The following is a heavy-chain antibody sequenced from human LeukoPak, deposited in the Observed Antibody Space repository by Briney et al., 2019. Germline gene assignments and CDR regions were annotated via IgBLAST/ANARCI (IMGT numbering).Heavy chain of an antibody. V-gene: IGHV4-39*07. CDR1: GGSISSSSYH. CDR2: IYYSGST. D-gene: IGHD3-3*01. Sequence: PSETLSLTCTVSGGSISSSSYHWGWIRQPPGEGLEWIGSIYYSGSTYYNPSLKSRVTISVDTSKNQFSLKLSSVTAADTAVYYCARGTAYYDFWSGYHKRYYFDYWGQGTLVTVSS. J-gene: IGHJ4*02. CDR3: ARGTAYYDFWSGYHKRYYFDY.